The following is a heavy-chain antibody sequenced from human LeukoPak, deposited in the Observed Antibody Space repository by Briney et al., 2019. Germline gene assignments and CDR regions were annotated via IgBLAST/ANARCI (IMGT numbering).Heavy chain of an antibody. CDR1: GFTFSRYW. D-gene: IGHD3-10*01. Sequence: GGSLRLSCAASGFTFSRYWMSWVRQAPGKGLEWVANIKEDGTVKYYVESVKGRFTISKDNAKNSLYLQMNSLRAEDTAVYYCAASITMFDYWGQGTLVTVSS. CDR3: AASITMFDY. CDR2: IKEDGTVK. J-gene: IGHJ4*02. V-gene: IGHV3-7*02.